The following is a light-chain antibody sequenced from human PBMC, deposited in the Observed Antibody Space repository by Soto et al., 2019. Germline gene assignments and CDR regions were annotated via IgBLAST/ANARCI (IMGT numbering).Light chain of an antibody. V-gene: IGLV1-44*01. CDR3: AAWDDSLNGYV. Sequence: VLTQTPSASATPGQRVTISCSGTNSNIGSNTITWYQQLPGTAPKRLIHSNNQRPSGVPDRFSASKSGTSASLAISGLQSEDEADYYCAAWDDSLNGYVFGTGTKVTVL. J-gene: IGLJ1*01. CDR2: SNN. CDR1: NSNIGSNT.